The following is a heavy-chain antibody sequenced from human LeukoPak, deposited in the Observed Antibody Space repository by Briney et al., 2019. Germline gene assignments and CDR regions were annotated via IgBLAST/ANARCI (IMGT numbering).Heavy chain of an antibody. D-gene: IGHD5-18*01. J-gene: IGHJ4*02. V-gene: IGHV3-7*01. CDR3: ARDLVQLWSKDY. Sequence: GGSLRLSCAASGFAFSTFWMSWVRQAPVKGLEWVANIKEDGSQKYYMDSVKGQFTISRDNAKNSLYLQMSSLRAEDTAVYYCARDLVQLWSKDYWGQGTLVTVSS. CDR2: IKEDGSQK. CDR1: GFAFSTFW.